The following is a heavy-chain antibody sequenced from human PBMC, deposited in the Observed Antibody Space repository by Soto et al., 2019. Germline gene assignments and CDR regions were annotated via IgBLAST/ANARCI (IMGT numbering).Heavy chain of an antibody. CDR3: ARARCSGGSCYSGDAFDV. D-gene: IGHD2-15*01. J-gene: IGHJ3*01. CDR1: GFTFSTYW. CDR2: IYSDGSDT. Sequence: EVQLMESGGGLVQPGGSLTLSCAASGFTFSTYWMHWVHQAPGKGLVWVSRIYSDGSDTNYADPVKGRFTMSRDNAKNTVYLQMNSLSPEDTAVYYCARARCSGGSCYSGDAFDVWGQGTMVTVSS. V-gene: IGHV3-74*01.